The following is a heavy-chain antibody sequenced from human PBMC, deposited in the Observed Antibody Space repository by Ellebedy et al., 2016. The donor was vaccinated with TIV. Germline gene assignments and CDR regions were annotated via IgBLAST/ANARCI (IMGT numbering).Heavy chain of an antibody. Sequence: GESLKISCAASGFTFSSYEMNWVRQAPGKGLKWVSYISSSGSTIYYADSVKGRFTISRDNAKNSLYLQMNSLRAEDTAVYYCARSTLSWDCGGDCYPFGGGYYYGMDVWGQGTTVTVSS. V-gene: IGHV3-48*03. J-gene: IGHJ6*02. CDR2: ISSSGSTI. CDR3: ARSTLSWDCGGDCYPFGGGYYYGMDV. D-gene: IGHD2-21*02. CDR1: GFTFSSYE.